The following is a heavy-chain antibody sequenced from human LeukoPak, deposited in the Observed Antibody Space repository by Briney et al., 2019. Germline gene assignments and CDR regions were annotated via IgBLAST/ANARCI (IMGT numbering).Heavy chain of an antibody. D-gene: IGHD3-10*01. CDR1: GFTFTDYY. CDR2: IGSSSSST. CDR3: SRDCVDCGSGSPFDY. Sequence: PGGSLRLSCAASGFTFTDYYMSWIRQAPGKGLEWVSYIGSSSSSTNYADAVKGRFTISRDNAKNSLYLQMNSLRAEDTAMYYCSRDCVDCGSGSPFDYWGQVTLVTVSS. V-gene: IGHV3-11*05. J-gene: IGHJ4*02.